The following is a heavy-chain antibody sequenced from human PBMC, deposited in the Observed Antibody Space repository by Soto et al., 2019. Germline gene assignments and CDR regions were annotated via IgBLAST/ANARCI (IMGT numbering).Heavy chain of an antibody. J-gene: IGHJ4*02. CDR2: ITDSGVST. CDR3: VAGEFFDY. CDR1: GFTFSGKT. V-gene: IGHV3-23*01. Sequence: GSLRLSCAASGFTFSGKTMCWVRQAPGKGLEWVSSITDSGVSTYYTDSVKGRFTISRDNSKNTLFVQMNSLRADDTAVYYCVAGEFFDYWGQGTLVTVSS. D-gene: IGHD3-16*01.